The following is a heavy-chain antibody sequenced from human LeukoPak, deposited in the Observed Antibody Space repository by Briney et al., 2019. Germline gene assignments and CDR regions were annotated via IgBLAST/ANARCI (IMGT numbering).Heavy chain of an antibody. Sequence: SETLSLTCTGYGGSISSSSYYWGWIRQPPGKGLEWIGSIYYSGSTYYNPSLKSRVTISVDTSKNQFSLKLSSVTAADTAVYYCARHQDGYGVEEFDYWGQGTLVTVSS. D-gene: IGHD5-12*01. J-gene: IGHJ4*02. V-gene: IGHV4-39*01. CDR1: GGSISSSSYY. CDR2: IYYSGST. CDR3: ARHQDGYGVEEFDY.